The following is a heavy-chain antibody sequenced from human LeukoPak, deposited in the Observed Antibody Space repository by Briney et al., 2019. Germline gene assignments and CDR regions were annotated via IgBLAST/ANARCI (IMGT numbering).Heavy chain of an antibody. Sequence: EGSLRLSCAASGFTFSSYDMHWVRQATGKGLEWVSAIGTAGDTYYPGSVKGRFTISRENAKNSLYLQMNSLRAGDTAVYYCARARGRGSGYYRFDYWGQGTLVTVSS. J-gene: IGHJ4*02. CDR3: ARARGRGSGYYRFDY. CDR2: IGTAGDT. D-gene: IGHD3-22*01. CDR1: GFTFSSYD. V-gene: IGHV3-13*01.